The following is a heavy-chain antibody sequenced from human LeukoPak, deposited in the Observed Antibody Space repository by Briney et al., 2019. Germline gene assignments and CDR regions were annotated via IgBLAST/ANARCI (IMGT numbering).Heavy chain of an antibody. CDR2: ILSDGSKT. V-gene: IGHV3-30*02. D-gene: IGHD1-1*01. Sequence: GGSLRLSCAASGFTFSSDAMHWVRQAPGKGLEWVAIILSDGSKTYYPDSVRGRFTISRDNSKNTLYLQMNSLRDEDTAVYYSVKDRAGHWTFDYWGQGTLVTVTS. CDR1: GFTFSSDA. J-gene: IGHJ4*02. CDR3: VKDRAGHWTFDY.